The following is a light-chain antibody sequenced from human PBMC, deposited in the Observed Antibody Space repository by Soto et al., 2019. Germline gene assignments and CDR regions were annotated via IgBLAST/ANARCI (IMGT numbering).Light chain of an antibody. CDR2: DAS. V-gene: IGKV3-11*01. CDR1: QSVSSY. Sequence: EIVMTQSPATLSVSPGERATLSCRASQSVSSYLAWYQQKPGQAPRLLIYDASTRATGIPARFSGSGSGTDFTLTISSLGPEDFAVYYCHQRQSWPRTFGQGTKVDIK. J-gene: IGKJ1*01. CDR3: HQRQSWPRT.